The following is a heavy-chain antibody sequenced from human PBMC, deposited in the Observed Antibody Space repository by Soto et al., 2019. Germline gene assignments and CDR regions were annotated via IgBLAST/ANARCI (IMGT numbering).Heavy chain of an antibody. CDR2: IRSKAYGGTT. CDR1: GFTFGDYA. J-gene: IGHJ4*02. V-gene: IGHV3-49*04. CDR3: TRDSMGGTEYYYDSSGSYYFDY. D-gene: IGHD3-22*01. Sequence: GGSLRLSCTASGFTFGDYAMSWVRQAPGKGLEWVGFIRSKAYGGTTEYAASVKGRFTISRDDSKSIAYLQMNSLKTEDTAVYYCTRDSMGGTEYYYDSSGSYYFDYWGQGTLVTVSS.